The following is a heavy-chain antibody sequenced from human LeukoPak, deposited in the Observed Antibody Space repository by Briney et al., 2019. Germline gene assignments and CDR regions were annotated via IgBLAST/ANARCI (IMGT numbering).Heavy chain of an antibody. D-gene: IGHD5-18*01. J-gene: IGHJ4*02. V-gene: IGHV3-23*01. CDR1: GFTFSSYA. CDR2: ISGSGDSV. CDR3: GKGNTASRPGFVD. Sequence: GGSLTLSCAASGFTFSSYAMSWVRQAPVKGLEWLSSISGSGDSVFYADSVKGRFTISRDNSLNTLHLQINSLRAEDTAFYYCGKGNTASRPGFVDWGQGTLVTVSS.